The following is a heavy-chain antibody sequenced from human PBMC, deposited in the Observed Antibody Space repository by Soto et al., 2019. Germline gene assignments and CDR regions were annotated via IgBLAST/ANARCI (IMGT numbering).Heavy chain of an antibody. D-gene: IGHD2-2*01. CDR2: INQDERAK. Sequence: EVQLVESGGGLVQPGGSLRLSCTTSGFAFNTHWMSWVRQAPGKGLEWVANINQDERAKYYVDSVEGRFTVSRANAQTSVSLQMNRLRAEDTAVSYCASGENSTSSYYYYSGLDVWGQGTTVIVSS. J-gene: IGHJ6*02. CDR1: GFAFNTHW. CDR3: ASGENSTSSYYYYSGLDV. V-gene: IGHV3-7*05.